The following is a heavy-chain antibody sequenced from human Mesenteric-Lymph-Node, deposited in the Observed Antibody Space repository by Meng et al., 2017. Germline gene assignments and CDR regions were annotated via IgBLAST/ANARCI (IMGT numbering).Heavy chain of an antibody. D-gene: IGHD3-10*01. V-gene: IGHV5-51*01. J-gene: IGHJ4*02. Sequence: GGSLRLSCKGSGSSFTSYWIGWVRQMPGKGLEWMGIIYPGDSDTRYSPSFQGQVTISADKSISTAYLQWSSLKASDTAMYYCARHSRNYYYGSGSYGNFDYWGQGTLVTVSS. CDR1: GSSFTSYW. CDR2: IYPGDSDT. CDR3: ARHSRNYYYGSGSYGNFDY.